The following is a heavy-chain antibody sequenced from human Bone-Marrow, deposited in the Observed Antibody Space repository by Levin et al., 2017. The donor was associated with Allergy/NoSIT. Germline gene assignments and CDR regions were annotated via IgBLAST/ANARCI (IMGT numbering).Heavy chain of an antibody. CDR1: GFTFSSYG. J-gene: IGHJ6*02. V-gene: IGHV3-30*18. CDR3: AKDQRGWYCSSSSCYLAMDV. Sequence: GGSLRLSCAASGFTFSSYGMHWVRQAPGKGLEWVAVISHDGSNNYYEDSVKGRFTISRDNSKNTLYVQMNRLRAEDTAVYYCAKDQRGWYCSSSSCYLAMDVWGQGITVTVSS. CDR2: ISHDGSNN. D-gene: IGHD2-2*01.